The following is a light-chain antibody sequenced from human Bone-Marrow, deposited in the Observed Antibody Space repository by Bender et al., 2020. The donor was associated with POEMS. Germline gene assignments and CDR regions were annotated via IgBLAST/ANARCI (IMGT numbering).Light chain of an antibody. J-gene: IGLJ1*01. Sequence: SYVLTQPPSVSVAPGQTARITCGGTDIGSKSVHWYQQKPGQAPVLVVYDDAVRPSGIPERFFGSNSANTATLTISRVEAGDEADYYCQVWDHGSDFYVFGAGTKVTVL. CDR1: DIGSKS. CDR3: QVWDHGSDFYV. V-gene: IGLV3-21*02. CDR2: DDA.